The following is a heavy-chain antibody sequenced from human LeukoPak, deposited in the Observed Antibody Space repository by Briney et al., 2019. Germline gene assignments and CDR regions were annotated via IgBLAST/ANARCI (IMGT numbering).Heavy chain of an antibody. CDR1: GGSFSGYY. CDR3: AREKIAAAGPVFDY. CDR2: IYHSGST. J-gene: IGHJ4*02. Sequence: SETLSLTCAVYGGSFSGYYWSWIRQPPGKGLEWIGEIYHSGSTNYNPSLKSRVTISVDKSKNQFSLKLSSVTAADTAVYYCAREKIAAAGPVFDYWGQGTLVTVSS. V-gene: IGHV4-34*01. D-gene: IGHD6-13*01.